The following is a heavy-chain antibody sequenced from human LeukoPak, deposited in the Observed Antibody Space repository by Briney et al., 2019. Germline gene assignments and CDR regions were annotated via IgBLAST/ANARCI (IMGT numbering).Heavy chain of an antibody. V-gene: IGHV6-1*01. D-gene: IGHD5-24*01. CDR1: GDSVSNNIAA. CDR3: ARADKDGYIDY. J-gene: IGHJ4*02. Sequence: SQTLSLTCAISGDSVSNNIAAWNCISQSPSRGLEWLGRTYYRSKCNNDYALSVKSRIPINTYTSKNLISLQVNSVTPEDSAVYYYARADKDGYIDYWGQGTLVTVSS. CDR2: TYYRSKCNN.